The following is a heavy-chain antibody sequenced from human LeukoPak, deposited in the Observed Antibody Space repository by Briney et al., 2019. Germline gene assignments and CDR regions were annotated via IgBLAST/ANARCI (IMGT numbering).Heavy chain of an antibody. CDR2: IYSGGST. CDR1: GFTVSSNY. D-gene: IGHD5-12*01. V-gene: IGHV3-66*01. Sequence: GGSLRLSCAASGFTVSSNYRSWVRQAPGKGLEWVARIYSGGSTYYADSVKGRVTISRDKSKNKFSLQMNTLSAADTAVYYCARAGYSGYGRRTFDYSGQGTLVTVSS. J-gene: IGHJ4*02. CDR3: ARAGYSGYGRRTFDY.